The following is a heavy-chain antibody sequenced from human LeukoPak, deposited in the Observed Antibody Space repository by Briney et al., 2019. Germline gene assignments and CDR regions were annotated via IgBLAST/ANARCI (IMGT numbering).Heavy chain of an antibody. CDR2: IYSVGST. CDR1: GFTVSNNY. D-gene: IGHD2-21*02. Sequence: GGSLRFSCAASGFTVSNNYMGWVRQAPAKGLEWVSVIYSVGSTYYADSVRGRFTISRDNSKNTLYLHMNSLRVEDTAVYYCAGSLAYCGGDCRFGDYWGQGTLVTVSS. CDR3: AGSLAYCGGDCRFGDY. J-gene: IGHJ4*02. V-gene: IGHV3-66*01.